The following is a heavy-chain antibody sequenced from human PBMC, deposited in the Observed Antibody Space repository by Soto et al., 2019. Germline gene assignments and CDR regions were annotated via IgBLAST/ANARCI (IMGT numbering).Heavy chain of an antibody. D-gene: IGHD4-4*01. J-gene: IGHJ4*02. V-gene: IGHV3-11*01. CDR3: ARAYMTTVTNRYLDY. CDR2: ISGSGNTK. Sequence: LRLSCAASGFTFSEYYMNWIRQAPGKRLEWVSYISGSGNTKYYADSAKGRFTISRDNAKNSLSLQMDSLRAEDTAVYYCARAYMTTVTNRYLDYWGQGSLVTVSS. CDR1: GFTFSEYY.